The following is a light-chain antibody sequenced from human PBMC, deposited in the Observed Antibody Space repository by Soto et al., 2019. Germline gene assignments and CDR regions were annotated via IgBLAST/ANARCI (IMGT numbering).Light chain of an antibody. V-gene: IGKV3D-20*02. Sequence: EIVLTQSPDTLSLSPGERATLSCRASQSVTYDQLAWYRQTPGQAPRLLIYGASSRAAGIPDRFSGSGSGTDFTLTISRLEPEDSAVYYCQQRHMWPITFGQGTRLEIK. CDR2: GAS. J-gene: IGKJ5*01. CDR1: QSVTYDQ. CDR3: QQRHMWPIT.